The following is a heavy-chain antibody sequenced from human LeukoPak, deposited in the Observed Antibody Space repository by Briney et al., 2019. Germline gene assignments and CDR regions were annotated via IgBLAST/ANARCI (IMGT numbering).Heavy chain of an antibody. CDR3: ARDRGYCSGGSCYSAVWYFDL. CDR2: IYYSGST. D-gene: IGHD2-15*01. Sequence: SETLSLTCTVSGGSISSYYWSRIRQPPGKGLEWIGYIYYSGSTNYNPSLKSRVTISVDTSKNQFSLKLSSVTAADTAVYYCARDRGYCSGGSCYSAVWYFDLWGRGTLVTVSS. J-gene: IGHJ2*01. V-gene: IGHV4-59*01. CDR1: GGSISSYY.